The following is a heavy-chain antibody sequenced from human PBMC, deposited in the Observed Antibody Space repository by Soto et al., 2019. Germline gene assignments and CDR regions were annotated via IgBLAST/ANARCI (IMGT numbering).Heavy chain of an antibody. CDR2: IYHSGST. V-gene: IGHV4-38-2*01. CDR3: ARALYLEPFDI. Sequence: LSLTCDVSGYSISSGYFWGWIRQPPGRGLEWIANIYHSGSTDYNPSLKSRVSISVDTSRNQFSLKLNSVTAADTAVYYCARALYLEPFDIWGQGTMVTVSS. D-gene: IGHD3-3*01. CDR1: GYSISSGYF. J-gene: IGHJ3*02.